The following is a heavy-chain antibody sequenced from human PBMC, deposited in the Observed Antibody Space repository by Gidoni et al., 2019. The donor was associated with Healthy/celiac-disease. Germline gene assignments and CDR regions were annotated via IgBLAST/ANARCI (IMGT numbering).Heavy chain of an antibody. Sequence: VQSGAEVKKPGASVKVSCKASGYTFTGYYMHWVRQAPGQGLELRGWINLNSGGTNYAQNLQGRVTMTRDTSISTASMALSRLRSDDTAVYYCLVVHAEEGGSWGQGTLVTVSS. J-gene: IGHJ5*02. V-gene: IGHV1-2*02. D-gene: IGHD2-2*01. CDR2: INLNSGGT. CDR1: GYTFTGYY. CDR3: LVVHAEEGGS.